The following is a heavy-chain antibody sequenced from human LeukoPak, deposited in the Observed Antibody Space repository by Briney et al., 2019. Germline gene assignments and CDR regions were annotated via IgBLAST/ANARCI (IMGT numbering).Heavy chain of an antibody. CDR3: GRRPAVDGPIDN. V-gene: IGHV4-59*01. CDR1: GVSLHRSF. Sequence: PSETLSLTCDVSGVSLHRSFWTWVRQPPGKGLEWIGRIYSSGTTDYSPSLKSRLTISIDTSKNQFSLRLASMTAADTAVYFCGRRPAVDGPIDNWGQGILVAVSS. J-gene: IGHJ4*02. CDR2: IYSSGTT. D-gene: IGHD3/OR15-3a*01.